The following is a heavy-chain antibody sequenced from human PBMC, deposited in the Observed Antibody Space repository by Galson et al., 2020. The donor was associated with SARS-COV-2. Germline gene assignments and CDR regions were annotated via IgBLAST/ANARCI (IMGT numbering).Heavy chain of an antibody. J-gene: IGHJ3*01. D-gene: IGHD2-15*01. CDR3: ARVVGGPAIGEDAFAV. V-gene: IGHV3-23*01. CDR1: GFTFNNYA. CDR2: LSGSGGTT. Sequence: GESLKISCAASGFTFNNYAMSWFRQTPGKGLEWVSSLSGSGGTTYYADSVKGRFAISRDNSKNTLFLQMNSLRAEDTAVYYCARVVGGPAIGEDAFAVWGQGTMVTVS.